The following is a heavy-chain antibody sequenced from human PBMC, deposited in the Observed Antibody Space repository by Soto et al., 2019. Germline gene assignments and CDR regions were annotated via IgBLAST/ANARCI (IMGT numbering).Heavy chain of an antibody. D-gene: IGHD3-16*01. V-gene: IGHV3-23*01. CDR1: GFTFSTTS. Sequence: EVQLLESGGGLVQPGGSRRLSCAASGFTFSTTSMSWVRQAPGKGLEWGSSISGSATNTYYADSVKGRFTISRDNSKNTLYLQMNSLRAEDTAVYYCAKDRTPGEYWGQGTLVTVSS. CDR2: ISGSATNT. CDR3: AKDRTPGEY. J-gene: IGHJ4*02.